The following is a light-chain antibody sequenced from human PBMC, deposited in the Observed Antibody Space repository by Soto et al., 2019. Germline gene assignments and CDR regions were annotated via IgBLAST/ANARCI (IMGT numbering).Light chain of an antibody. CDR2: DTS. V-gene: IGKV1-33*01. Sequence: DIQMTQSPSSLSASVGDRVTITCQASQGINNYLNWYQQKPGNAPKLLIFDTSDLETGVPSRFSGRGSGTDFTFTISSLQPEDVAAYYCQQYHTLLITFGGGTKVDIK. CDR3: QQYHTLLIT. J-gene: IGKJ4*01. CDR1: QGINNY.